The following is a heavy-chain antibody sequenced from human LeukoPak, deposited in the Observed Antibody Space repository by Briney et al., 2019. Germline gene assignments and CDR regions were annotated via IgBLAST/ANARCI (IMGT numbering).Heavy chain of an antibody. V-gene: IGHV1-2*02. CDR1: GYTFTGYY. Sequence: ASVKVSCKASGYTFTGYYMHWVRQAPGQGLEWMGWINPNSGGTNYAQKFQGRVTMTRDTSISTAYMELSRLRSDDTAVYYCARXVXEGXCSSTSCPEFDYWGQGTLVTVSS. D-gene: IGHD2-2*01. J-gene: IGHJ4*02. CDR3: ARXVXEGXCSSTSCPEFDY. CDR2: INPNSGGT.